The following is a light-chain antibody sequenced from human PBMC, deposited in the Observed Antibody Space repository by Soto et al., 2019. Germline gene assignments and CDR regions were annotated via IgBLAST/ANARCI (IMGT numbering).Light chain of an antibody. CDR2: GAS. V-gene: IGKV3-20*01. CDR3: QQRHT. CDR1: QSVSSSY. J-gene: IGKJ4*01. Sequence: EIVLTQSPGTLPLSPGERATLSCSASQSVSSSYLAWYQQKPGQAPRLLMYGASSRATGIPDRFSGSGSGTDFTLTISRLEPEDFTVYYYQQRHTFGGGAKVEIK.